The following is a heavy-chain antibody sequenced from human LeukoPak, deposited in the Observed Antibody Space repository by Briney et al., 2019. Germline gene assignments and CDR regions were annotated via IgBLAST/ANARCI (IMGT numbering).Heavy chain of an antibody. CDR3: AKDSLRNSIFGVVIELAFDI. CDR1: GFTVSSNY. V-gene: IGHV3-66*01. Sequence: PGGSLRLSCAASGFTVSSNYMSWVRQAPGKGLEWVSVIYSGGSTYYADSVKGRFTISRDNSKNTLYLQMNSLRAEDTAVYYCAKDSLRNSIFGVVIELAFDIWGQGTMVTVSS. D-gene: IGHD3-3*01. CDR2: IYSGGST. J-gene: IGHJ3*02.